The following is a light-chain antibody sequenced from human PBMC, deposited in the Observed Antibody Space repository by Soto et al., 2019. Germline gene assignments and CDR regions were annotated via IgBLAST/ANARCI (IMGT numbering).Light chain of an antibody. V-gene: IGKV3-11*01. CDR1: QTLTSN. CDR2: DTS. Sequence: EIVLTQSPASLSLSPGERATLSCRASQTLTSNLAWYQQKPGQPPRLLIHDTSNRAIGIPARFSGSGSGTDFTLTISSLEPEDFAVYYCHQYNSWPRGTFGPGTKVEIK. J-gene: IGKJ3*01. CDR3: HQYNSWPRGT.